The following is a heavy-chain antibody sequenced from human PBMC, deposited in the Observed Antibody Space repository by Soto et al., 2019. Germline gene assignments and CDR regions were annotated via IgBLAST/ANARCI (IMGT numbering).Heavy chain of an antibody. Sequence: PSETLSLTCTVSGGSISSDHYYWSWIRQPPGKGLEWIGYIYYSGGTYHNPSLRSRVTISIDTSKNQFSLKLSSVTAADTAVFYCARVNYYDSSGFFSHAFDIWGQGTMVTVSS. CDR2: IYYSGGT. V-gene: IGHV4-30-4*01. CDR1: GGSISSDHYY. J-gene: IGHJ3*02. D-gene: IGHD3-22*01. CDR3: ARVNYYDSSGFFSHAFDI.